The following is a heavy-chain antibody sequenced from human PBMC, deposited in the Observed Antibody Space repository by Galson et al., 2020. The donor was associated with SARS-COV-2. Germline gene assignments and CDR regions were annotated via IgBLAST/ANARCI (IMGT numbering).Heavy chain of an antibody. J-gene: IGHJ4*02. CDR2: ISDGGATT. V-gene: IGHV3-23*01. D-gene: IGHD3-22*01. Sequence: GGSLRLSCAVSGFSFSGHAMNWVRQTPGKGLEWVSGISDGGATTYYADSVKGRFTISRDNSESTLYLQMNSLRAEDTALYYCAKGTNYYNSSGYFDYWGQGTLVTVSS. CDR1: GFSFSGHA. CDR3: AKGTNYYNSSGYFDY.